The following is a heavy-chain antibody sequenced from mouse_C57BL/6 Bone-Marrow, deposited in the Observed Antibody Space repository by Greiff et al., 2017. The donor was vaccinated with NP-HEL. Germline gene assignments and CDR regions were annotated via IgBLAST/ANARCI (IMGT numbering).Heavy chain of an antibody. CDR1: GFTFTDYY. CDR2: IRNNANGYYT. CDR3: ARGVDYAMDY. V-gene: IGHV7-3*01. D-gene: IGHD1-1*01. Sequence: EVKVVESGGGLVQPGGSLSLSCAASGFTFTDYYMSWVRQPPGKALEWLGFIRNNANGYYTAYSASVKGRFTISSDNSQSIPYRQMNARRAEDSATYYCARGVDYAMDYWGQGTSVTVSS. J-gene: IGHJ4*01.